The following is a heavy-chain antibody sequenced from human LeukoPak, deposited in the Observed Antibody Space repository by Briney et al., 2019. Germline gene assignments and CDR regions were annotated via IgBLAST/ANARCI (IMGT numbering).Heavy chain of an antibody. Sequence: ASVKVSCKASGYTFTGYYMHWVRQAPGQGLEWMGWFNPNSGGTNYAQKFQGRVTMTRDTSISTAYMELSRLRSDDTAVYYCARVNNPGPGSSTSCYTYWGQGTLVTVSS. CDR2: FNPNSGGT. CDR1: GYTFTGYY. V-gene: IGHV1-2*02. CDR3: ARVNNPGPGSSTSCYTY. J-gene: IGHJ4*02. D-gene: IGHD2-2*02.